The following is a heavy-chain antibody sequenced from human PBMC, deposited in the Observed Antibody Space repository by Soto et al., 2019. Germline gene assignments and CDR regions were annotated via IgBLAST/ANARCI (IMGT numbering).Heavy chain of an antibody. CDR1: GFSLITTGAG. Sequence: QITLKESGPTLVQPTQTLTLTCSFSGFSLITTGAGVGWIRQPPGKAPEWLALIYWDGEKRYSPALKSRLTITKDSSKNQVVLTMTNMVPVDTATYYCARRQSIMIRGANAFDIWGQGTFLSVSS. J-gene: IGHJ3*02. CDR2: IYWDGEK. CDR3: ARRQSIMIRGANAFDI. V-gene: IGHV2-5*02. D-gene: IGHD3-10*01.